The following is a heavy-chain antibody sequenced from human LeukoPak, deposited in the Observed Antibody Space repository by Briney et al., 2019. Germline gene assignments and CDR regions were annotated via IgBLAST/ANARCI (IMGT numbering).Heavy chain of an antibody. CDR2: IIPIFGTA. V-gene: IGHV1-69*13. CDR3: ARDSMIVVVITYYYYGMDV. D-gene: IGHD3-22*01. J-gene: IGHJ6*02. Sequence: SVKVSCKASRGTFSSYAISWVRQAPGQGLEWMAGIIPIFGTANYAQKFQGRVTITADESTSTAYMELSSLRSEDTAVYYCARDSMIVVVITYYYYGMDVWGQGTTVTVSS. CDR1: RGTFSSYA.